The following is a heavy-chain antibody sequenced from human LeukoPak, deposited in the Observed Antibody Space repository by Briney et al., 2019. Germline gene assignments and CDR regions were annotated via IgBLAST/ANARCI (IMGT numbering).Heavy chain of an antibody. Sequence: GSLRLSCAASGFSFSSYAMSWIRQPPGKGLEWIGYIYYSGSTNYNPSLKSRVTISVDTSKNQFSLKLSSVTAADTAVYYCARGGDIVVVVAATSTYLYNWFDPWGQGTLVTVSS. CDR1: GFSFSSYA. V-gene: IGHV4-59*01. CDR2: IYYSGST. J-gene: IGHJ5*02. D-gene: IGHD2-15*01. CDR3: ARGGDIVVVVAATSTYLYNWFDP.